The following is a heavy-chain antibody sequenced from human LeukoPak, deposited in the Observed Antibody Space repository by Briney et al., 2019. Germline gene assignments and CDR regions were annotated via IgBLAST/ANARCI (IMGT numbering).Heavy chain of an antibody. Sequence: GGSLRLSCAASGISFSYYAMHWVRQAPGKGLEWVAVKSYDGSNKFYADSVKGRFTISRDNSKNTLYLQMNSLRAEDTAVYYCASRRDGYNYPPDYWGQGTLVTVSS. CDR2: KSYDGSNK. CDR3: ASRRDGYNYPPDY. CDR1: GISFSYYA. J-gene: IGHJ4*02. V-gene: IGHV3-30-3*01. D-gene: IGHD5-24*01.